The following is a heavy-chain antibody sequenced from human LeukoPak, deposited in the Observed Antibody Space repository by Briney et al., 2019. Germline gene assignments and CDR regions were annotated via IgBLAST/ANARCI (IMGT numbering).Heavy chain of an antibody. CDR2: INHSGST. CDR1: GGSFSGYY. J-gene: IGHJ3*02. CDR3: ASNDYGDYGAFDI. D-gene: IGHD4-17*01. Sequence: SETLSLTCAVNGGSFSGYYWSWIRQPPGKGLEWIGEINHSGSTNYNPSLKSRVTISVDTSKNQFSLKLSSVTAADTAVYYCASNDYGDYGAFDIWGQGTMVTVSS. V-gene: IGHV4-34*01.